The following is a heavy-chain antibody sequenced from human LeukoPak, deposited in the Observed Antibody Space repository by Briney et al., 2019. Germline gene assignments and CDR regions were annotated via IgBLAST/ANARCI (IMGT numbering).Heavy chain of an antibody. D-gene: IGHD5-18*01. CDR2: MQSTGNS. V-gene: IGHV4-59*01. J-gene: IGHJ4*02. Sequence: SETLSLTCSVFGDPISTYHWNWIRKPPEKGLEWIAYMQSTGNSQYNPSLKSRVAMSVDTSKNQVVLNLSSVTAADTAVYYCARDKRHSYGRYFAHWGQGMLVAVSS. CDR1: GDPISTYH. CDR3: ARDKRHSYGRYFAH.